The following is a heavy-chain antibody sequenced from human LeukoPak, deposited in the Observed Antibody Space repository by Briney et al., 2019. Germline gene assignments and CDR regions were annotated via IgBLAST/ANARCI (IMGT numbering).Heavy chain of an antibody. CDR3: ARDYGGNLDY. CDR1: GFTFSHYW. Sequence: GGSLRLSCVASGFTFSHYWMSWVRQAPGKGPEWVTNIKQDESEKYYVDSVEGRFTISRDNAKNSLYLQVNSLRVEDTAVYYCARDYGGNLDYWGQGILITVSS. J-gene: IGHJ4*02. D-gene: IGHD4-23*01. CDR2: IKQDESEK. V-gene: IGHV3-7*01.